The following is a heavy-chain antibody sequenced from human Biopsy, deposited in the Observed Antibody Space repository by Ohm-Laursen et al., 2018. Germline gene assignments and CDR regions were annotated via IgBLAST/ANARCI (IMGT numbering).Heavy chain of an antibody. D-gene: IGHD6-19*01. CDR3: VKSAYSSGFWEASDY. Sequence: SLRLSCAASGFTFADYAMHWVRQVPGKGLEWVSGISWNSGSIGYADSVKGRFTISRDNAKNSLFLQMNSLRVEDTALYYCVKSAYSSGFWEASDYWGQGTLVTVSS. CDR1: GFTFADYA. J-gene: IGHJ4*02. CDR2: ISWNSGSI. V-gene: IGHV3-9*01.